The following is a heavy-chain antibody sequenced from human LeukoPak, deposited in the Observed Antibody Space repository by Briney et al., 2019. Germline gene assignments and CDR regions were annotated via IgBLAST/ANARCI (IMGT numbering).Heavy chain of an antibody. CDR1: GGSISSSSYY. J-gene: IGHJ4*02. D-gene: IGHD3-22*01. CDR2: IYYSGST. V-gene: IGHV4-39*01. CDR3: ARPLYDSSGYYYHFDY. Sequence: SETLSLTCTVSGGSISSSSYYWGWIRQPPGKGLEWIGSIYYSGSTYYNPSLKSRVTISVDTSKNQFSLKLSSVTAADTAVYYCARPLYDSSGYYYHFDYWSQGTLVTVSS.